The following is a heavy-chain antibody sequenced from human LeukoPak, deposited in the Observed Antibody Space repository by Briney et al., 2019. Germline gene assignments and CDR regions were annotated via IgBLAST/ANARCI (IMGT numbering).Heavy chain of an antibody. CDR3: ARERDTAMVRGFPNDY. CDR2: INHSGST. J-gene: IGHJ4*02. Sequence: SETLSLTCAVYGGSFSGYYWSWIRQPPGKGLEWIGEINHSGSTNYNPSLKSRVTISVDTSKNQFSLKLSSVTAADTAVYYCARERDTAMVRGFPNDYWGQGTLVTVSS. CDR1: GGSFSGYY. V-gene: IGHV4-34*01. D-gene: IGHD5-18*01.